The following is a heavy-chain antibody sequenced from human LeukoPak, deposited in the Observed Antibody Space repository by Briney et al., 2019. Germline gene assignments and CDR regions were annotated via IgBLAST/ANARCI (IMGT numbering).Heavy chain of an antibody. CDR3: ARIRYSSRCCDY. CDR2: IKQDGSVK. Sequence: GGSLRLSCAVSGFTFSNYWMSWVRQAPGKGLEWVANIKQDGSVKYYVDSVKGRFTISRDNAKNSLYLQMDSLRAEDTAVYYCARIRYSSRCCDYWGQGTLVTVPS. J-gene: IGHJ4*02. V-gene: IGHV3-7*01. CDR1: GFTFSNYW. D-gene: IGHD6-13*01.